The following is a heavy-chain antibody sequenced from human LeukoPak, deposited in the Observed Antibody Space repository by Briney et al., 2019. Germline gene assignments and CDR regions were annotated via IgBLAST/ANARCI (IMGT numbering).Heavy chain of an antibody. CDR2: ISYSGST. Sequence: PSETLSLTCTVSGGSISSFYWSWIRQPPGKGLEWIGYISYSGSTNYNPSLKSRVTISVDTSKNQFSLKLSSVTAADTAVYYCARSGSGYSPADYWGQGTLVTVSP. CDR1: GGSISSFY. J-gene: IGHJ4*02. V-gene: IGHV4-59*01. CDR3: ARSGSGYSPADY. D-gene: IGHD3-22*01.